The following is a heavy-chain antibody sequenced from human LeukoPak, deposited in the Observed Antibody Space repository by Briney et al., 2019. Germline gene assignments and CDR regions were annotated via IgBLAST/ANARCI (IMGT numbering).Heavy chain of an antibody. CDR1: EFTFSSYW. D-gene: IGHD5-24*01. Sequence: PGGSLRLSCAASEFTFSSYWMSWVRQAPGKGLEWVANIKQDGSEKYYVDSVKGRFTISRDNAKNSLYLQMNSLRAEDTAVYYCAKDEVATITPLFDYWGQGTLVTVSS. V-gene: IGHV3-7*03. CDR2: IKQDGSEK. J-gene: IGHJ4*02. CDR3: AKDEVATITPLFDY.